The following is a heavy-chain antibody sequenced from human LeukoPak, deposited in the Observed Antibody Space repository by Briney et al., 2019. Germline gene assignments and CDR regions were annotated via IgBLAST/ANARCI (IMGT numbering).Heavy chain of an antibody. CDR2: MNPNSGNT. CDR3: ARGLGLRYSSRPYSSYGMDV. D-gene: IGHD3-9*01. J-gene: IGHJ6*02. CDR1: GYTFTSYD. Sequence: ASVKVSCKASGYTFTSYDINWVRQATGQGLEWMGWMNPNSGNTGYAQKFQGRVTMTRNTSISPAYMELSSLRSEDTAVYYCARGLGLRYSSRPYSSYGMDVWGQGTTVTVSS. V-gene: IGHV1-8*01.